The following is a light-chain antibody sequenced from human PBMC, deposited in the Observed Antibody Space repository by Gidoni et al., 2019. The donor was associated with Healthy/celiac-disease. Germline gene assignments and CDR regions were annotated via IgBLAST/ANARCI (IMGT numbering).Light chain of an antibody. V-gene: IGLV3-19*01. Sequence: SSELTQDPAVSVALGQTVRLTCQGDSLRSYYASWYQQKPGQAPVLVIYGKNNRPSGIPDRFSGSSSGNTASLTITGAQAEDEADYCCNSRDSSGNHRVVFGGGTKLTVL. J-gene: IGLJ2*01. CDR1: SLRSYY. CDR2: GKN. CDR3: NSRDSSGNHRVV.